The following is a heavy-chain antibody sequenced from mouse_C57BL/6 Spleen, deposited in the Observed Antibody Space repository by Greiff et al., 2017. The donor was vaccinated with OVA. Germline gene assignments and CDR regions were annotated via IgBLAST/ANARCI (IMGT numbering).Heavy chain of an antibody. V-gene: IGHV1-80*01. Sequence: QVQLKESGAELVKPGASVKISCKASGYAFSSYWMNWVKQRPGKGLEWIGQIYPGDGDTNYNGKFKGKATLTADKSSSTAYMQLSSLTSEDSAVYFCARDYYGSSDFDYWGQGTTLTVSS. CDR3: ARDYYGSSDFDY. D-gene: IGHD1-1*01. CDR2: IYPGDGDT. CDR1: GYAFSSYW. J-gene: IGHJ2*01.